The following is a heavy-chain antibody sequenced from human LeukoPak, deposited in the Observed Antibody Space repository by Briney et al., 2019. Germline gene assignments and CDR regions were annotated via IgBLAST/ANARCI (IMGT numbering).Heavy chain of an antibody. V-gene: IGHV3-30*04. CDR1: GFTFSSYG. Sequence: GRSLRLSCAASGFTFSSYGMHWVRQAPGKGLEWVAVISYDGSNKYYADSVKGRFTISRDNSKNTLYLQMNSLRAEDTAVYYCAREGSTRSLLRYFDWLTDWGQGTLVTVSS. D-gene: IGHD3-9*01. J-gene: IGHJ4*02. CDR2: ISYDGSNK. CDR3: AREGSTRSLLRYFDWLTD.